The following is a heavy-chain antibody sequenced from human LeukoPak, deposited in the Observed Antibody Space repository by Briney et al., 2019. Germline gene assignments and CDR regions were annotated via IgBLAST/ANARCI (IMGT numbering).Heavy chain of an antibody. CDR2: IWYDGSNK. V-gene: IGHV3-33*01. CDR3: ARSTLAPDAFDI. CDR1: GFTFSSYG. Sequence: PGRSLRLSCAASGFTFSSYGMHWVRQAPGKGLEWVAVIWYDGSNKYYADSVKGRFTISKDNSKNTLYLQMNSLRAEDAAVYYCARSTLAPDAFDIWGQGTMVTVSS. J-gene: IGHJ3*02. D-gene: IGHD1-1*01.